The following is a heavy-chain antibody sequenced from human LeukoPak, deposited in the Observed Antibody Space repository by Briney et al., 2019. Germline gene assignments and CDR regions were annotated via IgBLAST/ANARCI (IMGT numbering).Heavy chain of an antibody. CDR1: GDSVSSNSAA. CDR3: ARDPLSRGGNSHGLFDY. D-gene: IGHD4-23*01. V-gene: IGHV6-1*01. Sequence: SQTLPLTCDISGDSVSSNSAAWNWIRQSPSRGLEWLGRTYYRSKWYDDYAVSVKSRITINPDTSKNQFSLQLNSVTPEDTAVYYCARDPLSRGGNSHGLFDYWGQGTPVTVSS. CDR2: TYYRSKWYD. J-gene: IGHJ4*02.